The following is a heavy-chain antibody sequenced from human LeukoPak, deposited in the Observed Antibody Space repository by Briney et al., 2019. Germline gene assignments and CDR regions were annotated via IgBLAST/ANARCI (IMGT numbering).Heavy chain of an antibody. Sequence: RTGGSLRLSCAASGFTVSSNYMSWVRQAPGKGLEWVSVIYSGGSTYYADSVKGRFTISRDNSKNTLYLQMNSLRADDTAVYYCARGFLEWWFDYWGQGTLVTVSS. D-gene: IGHD3-3*01. V-gene: IGHV3-53*01. CDR3: ARGFLEWWFDY. J-gene: IGHJ4*02. CDR2: IYSGGST. CDR1: GFTVSSNY.